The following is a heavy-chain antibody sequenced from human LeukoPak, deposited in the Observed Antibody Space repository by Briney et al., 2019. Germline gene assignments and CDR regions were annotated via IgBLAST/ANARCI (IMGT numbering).Heavy chain of an antibody. J-gene: IGHJ6*02. CDR2: IYYSGST. V-gene: IGHV4-59*01. D-gene: IGHD3-16*02. Sequence: SETLSLTCTVSGGSISSYYWSWIRQPPGRGLEWIGYIYYSGSTNYNPSLKSRVTISVDTSKNQFSLKLSSVTAADTAVYYCARFIKGKSYYYGMDVWGQGTTVTVSS. CDR1: GGSISSYY. CDR3: ARFIKGKSYYYGMDV.